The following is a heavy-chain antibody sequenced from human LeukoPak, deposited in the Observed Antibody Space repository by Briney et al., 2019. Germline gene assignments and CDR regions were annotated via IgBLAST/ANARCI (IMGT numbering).Heavy chain of an antibody. CDR2: IYYSGST. D-gene: IGHD6-13*01. CDR1: GGSISSYY. CDR3: ASQLYSSSWYSASDI. V-gene: IGHV4-59*01. Sequence: SETLSLTCTVSGGSISSYYWSWIRQPPGKGLEWIGYIYYSGSTNYNPSLKSRVTISVDTSKNQFSLKLSSVTAADTAVYYCASQLYSSSWYSASDIWGQGTMVTVSS. J-gene: IGHJ3*02.